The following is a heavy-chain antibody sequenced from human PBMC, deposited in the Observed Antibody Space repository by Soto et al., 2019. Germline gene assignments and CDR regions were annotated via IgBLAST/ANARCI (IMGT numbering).Heavy chain of an antibody. CDR3: AKLVDWNDSPFDH. CDR2: IYYSGST. J-gene: IGHJ4*02. Sequence: QLLESDPGLVKPSETLSLTCTVSGGSISSSTYNYWGWVRQPPGKGLEWIGSIYYSGSTYYNPSLKSRVTISVDTSKNQFSLKLTSVTAADTAVYYCAKLVDWNDSPFDHWGQGTLVTVSS. D-gene: IGHD1-1*01. CDR1: GGSISSSTYNY. V-gene: IGHV4-39*01.